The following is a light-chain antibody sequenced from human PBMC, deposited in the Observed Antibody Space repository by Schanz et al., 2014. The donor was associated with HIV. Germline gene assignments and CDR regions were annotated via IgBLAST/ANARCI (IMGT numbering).Light chain of an antibody. CDR1: SSDVGNYNL. CDR2: DVN. V-gene: IGLV2-14*02. Sequence: QSALTQPASVSGSPGQSITISCTGTSSDVGNYNLVSWYQQHPNKAPKLIIYDVNNRPSGVSNRFSGSKSGNTASLTISGLQAEDEADYYCSSYASRSTPLYVFGTGTKLTVL. J-gene: IGLJ1*01. CDR3: SSYASRSTPLYV.